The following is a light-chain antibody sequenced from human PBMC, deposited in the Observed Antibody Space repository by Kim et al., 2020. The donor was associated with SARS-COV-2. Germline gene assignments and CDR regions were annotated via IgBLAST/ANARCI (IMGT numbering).Light chain of an antibody. V-gene: IGKV3-15*01. J-gene: IGKJ2*01. Sequence: EIVMTQSPATLSVSPGERATLSCRASQSVSSNLAWYQQKPGQAPRLLIYGASTRATGIPARFSGSASGTEFTLTISSLQSEDFAVYYCQQYNNWPYTFGQGTKLEI. CDR1: QSVSSN. CDR2: GAS. CDR3: QQYNNWPYT.